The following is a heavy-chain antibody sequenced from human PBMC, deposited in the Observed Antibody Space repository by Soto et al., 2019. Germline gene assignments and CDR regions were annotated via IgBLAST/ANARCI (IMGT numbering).Heavy chain of an antibody. J-gene: IGHJ4*02. CDR1: GYTFTSYA. D-gene: IGHD3-3*01. CDR2: INAGNGNT. V-gene: IGHV1-3*01. Sequence: ASVKVSCKASGYTFTSYAIHWVRQAPGQRLEWMGWINAGNGNTKYSQKFQGRVTITRDTSASTAYMELSSLRSQGTAVYYCARVLGVAKGDYWGQGTLVTVSS. CDR3: ARVLGVAKGDY.